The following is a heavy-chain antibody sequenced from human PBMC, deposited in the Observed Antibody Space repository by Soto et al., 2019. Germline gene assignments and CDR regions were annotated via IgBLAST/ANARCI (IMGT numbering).Heavy chain of an antibody. Sequence: EVQLVESGGGLVQPGRSLRLSCAASGFTFHGYAMHWVRQAPGKGLEWVSGISWNSGSIGYADSVKGRFTISRDNAKNSLYLQMNSLRAEDTALYYCAKGDDFWSGYYDYWGQGTLVTVSS. CDR3: AKGDDFWSGYYDY. CDR1: GFTFHGYA. CDR2: ISWNSGSI. V-gene: IGHV3-9*01. D-gene: IGHD3-3*01. J-gene: IGHJ4*02.